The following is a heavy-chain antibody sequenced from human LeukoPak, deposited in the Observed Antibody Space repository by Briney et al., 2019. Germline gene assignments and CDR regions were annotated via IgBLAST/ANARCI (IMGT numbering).Heavy chain of an antibody. V-gene: IGHV3-48*03. CDR1: GFTFSSFE. D-gene: IGHD2-15*01. CDR3: ARDSMWYVPPDY. Sequence: GGSLRLSCVVSGFTFSSFEMNWVRQAPGRGLEWVSYISSSGSTLYYADSVKGRFSISRDNAKNSLYLQMNSLRAEDTAVYYCARDSMWYVPPDYWGQGTLVTVSS. CDR2: ISSSGSTL. J-gene: IGHJ4*02.